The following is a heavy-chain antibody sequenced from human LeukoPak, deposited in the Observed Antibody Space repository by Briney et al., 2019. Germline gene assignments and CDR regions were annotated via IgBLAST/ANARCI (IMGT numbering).Heavy chain of an antibody. Sequence: GGSVKVSCKASGGTFSSYAISWVRQAPGQGLEWMGGIIPIFGTANYAQKFQGRVTITTDESTSTAYMELSSLRSEDTAVYYCAGDFWSGDYHFDYWGQGTLVTVSS. CDR2: IIPIFGTA. CDR1: GGTFSSYA. D-gene: IGHD3-3*01. CDR3: AGDFWSGDYHFDY. J-gene: IGHJ4*02. V-gene: IGHV1-69*05.